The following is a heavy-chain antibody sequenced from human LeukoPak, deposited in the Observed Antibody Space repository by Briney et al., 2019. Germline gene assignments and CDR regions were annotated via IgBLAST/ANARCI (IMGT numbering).Heavy chain of an antibody. CDR1: GFTFSNAW. CDR2: IKSKSDGGTT. D-gene: IGHD6-13*01. CDR3: TTRAAHIAAAGIVDY. J-gene: IGHJ4*02. V-gene: IGHV3-15*01. Sequence: PGGSLRLSCAASGFTFSNAWMSWVRQAPGKGLEWVGRIKSKSDGGTTDYAAPVKGRFTISRDDSKNTLYLQMNSLKTEDTAVYYCTTRAAHIAAAGIVDYWGQGTLVTVSS.